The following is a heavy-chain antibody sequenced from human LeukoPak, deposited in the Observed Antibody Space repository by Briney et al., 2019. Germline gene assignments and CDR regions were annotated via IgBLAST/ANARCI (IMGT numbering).Heavy chain of an antibody. CDR1: GGNFNPYA. D-gene: IGHD4-17*01. V-gene: IGHV1-69*04. J-gene: IGHJ4*02. CDR2: IIPLLDKP. CDR3: AGDRTTSVT. Sequence: GASVKVSCKASGGNFNPYAITWVRQAPGQGLEWMGRIIPLLDKPDYAQRFQGRVTITADKSTTTAYIELSSLRSDDTAIYYCAGDRTTSVTWGQGTLVTVSS.